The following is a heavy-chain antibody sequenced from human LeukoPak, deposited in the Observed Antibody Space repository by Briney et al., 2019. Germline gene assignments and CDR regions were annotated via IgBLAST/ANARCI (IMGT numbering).Heavy chain of an antibody. CDR3: ARALGVVFDY. CDR1: GDSVSSNGVA. CDR2: TYYRSKWYD. V-gene: IGHV6-1*01. D-gene: IGHD2-8*01. J-gene: IGHJ4*02. Sequence: SQTLSLTCAISGDSVSSNGVAWNWIRQSPSRGFEWLGRTYYRSKWYDDYAGSVKSRLTINPDTCKNQLSLQLNFVTPEDTAVYFCARALGVVFDYWGQGALVTVSS.